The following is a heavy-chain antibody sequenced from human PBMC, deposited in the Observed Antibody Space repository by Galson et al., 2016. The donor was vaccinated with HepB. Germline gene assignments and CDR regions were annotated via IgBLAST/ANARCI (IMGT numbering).Heavy chain of an antibody. CDR3: ARHRPQVKEGRTLGTQGY. V-gene: IGHV3-7*03. Sequence: SLRLSCAASGFTFSSYWMGWVRQAPGKGLEWVAHIKQDGSEIYYVDSVKGRFTISRDNAKNSLYLQMNSLRAEDTAVYYCARHRPQVKEGRTLGTQGYWGQGTLVTVSS. CDR1: GFTFSSYW. J-gene: IGHJ4*02. D-gene: IGHD1-14*01. CDR2: IKQDGSEI.